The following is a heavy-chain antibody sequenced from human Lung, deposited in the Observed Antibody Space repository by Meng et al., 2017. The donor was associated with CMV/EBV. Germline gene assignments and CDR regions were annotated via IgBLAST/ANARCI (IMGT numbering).Heavy chain of an antibody. CDR1: GYSFTSYW. J-gene: IGHJ6*02. Sequence: SCKGSGYSFTSYWIGWVRQMLGKGLEWMGIIYPGDSDTRYSPSFQGQVTVSADKSISTAYLQWSSLKASDTATYYCASHSGYDLYYYYGMDVWGQGXTVTVSS. CDR3: ASHSGYDLYYYYGMDV. V-gene: IGHV5-51*01. CDR2: IYPGDSDT. D-gene: IGHD5-12*01.